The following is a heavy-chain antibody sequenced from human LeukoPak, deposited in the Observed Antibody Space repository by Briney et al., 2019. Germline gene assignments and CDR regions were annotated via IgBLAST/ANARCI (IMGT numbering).Heavy chain of an antibody. CDR1: GGSITSRSYY. Sequence: SETLFLTCTVSGGSITSRSYYWNWIRQPAGKGLEWIGRIYTSGSTNYNPSLNGRVTISVDTSKNQFSLKLSSVTPADTAVYYCARQVYSSSWSYYFEYWGQGILVTVSS. D-gene: IGHD6-13*01. CDR3: ARQVYSSSWSYYFEY. V-gene: IGHV4-61*02. CDR2: IYTSGST. J-gene: IGHJ4*02.